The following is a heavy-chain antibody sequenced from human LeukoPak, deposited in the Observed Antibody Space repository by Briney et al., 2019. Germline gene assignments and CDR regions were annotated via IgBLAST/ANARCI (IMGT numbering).Heavy chain of an antibody. CDR1: GFTFSSYA. V-gene: IGHV3-66*01. CDR2: IYSGGST. J-gene: IGHJ4*02. D-gene: IGHD1-26*01. Sequence: AGGSLRLSCAASGFTFSSYAMSWVRQAPGKGLEWVSVIYSGGSTYYADSVKGRFTISRDNSKNTLYLQMNSLRAEDTAVYYCARDYGGATGTGFDYWGQGTLVTVSS. CDR3: ARDYGGATGTGFDY.